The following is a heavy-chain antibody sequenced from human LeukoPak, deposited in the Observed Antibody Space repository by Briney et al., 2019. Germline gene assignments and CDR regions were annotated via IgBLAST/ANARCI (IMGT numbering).Heavy chain of an antibody. V-gene: IGHV4-30-4*01. J-gene: IGHJ6*02. CDR1: GGSISSGDYY. Sequence: SQTLSLTCTVSGGSISSGDYYWSWIRQPPGKGLEWIGYIYYSGSTYYNPSLKSRVTISVDTSKNQFSLKLSSVTAADTAVYYCARDVATAMPSAYGMDVWGQGTTVTVSS. D-gene: IGHD5-18*01. CDR3: ARDVATAMPSAYGMDV. CDR2: IYYSGST.